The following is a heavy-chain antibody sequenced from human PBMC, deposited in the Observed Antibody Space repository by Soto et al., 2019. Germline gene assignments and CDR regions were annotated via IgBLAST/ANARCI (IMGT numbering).Heavy chain of an antibody. D-gene: IGHD7-27*01. CDR2: IYYSGST. V-gene: IGHV4-39*01. CDR3: ARQTSLTGDAALDY. J-gene: IGHJ4*02. CDR1: GGSISSSSYY. Sequence: SETLSLTCTVSGGSISSSSYYWGWIRQPPGKGLEWIGSIYYSGSTYYNPSLKSRVTISVDTSKNQFSLKLSSVTAADTAVYYCARQTSLTGDAALDYWGQGTLVTVSS.